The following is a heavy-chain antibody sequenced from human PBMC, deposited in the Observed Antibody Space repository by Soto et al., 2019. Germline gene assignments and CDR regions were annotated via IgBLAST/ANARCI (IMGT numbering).Heavy chain of an antibody. V-gene: IGHV4-31*03. Sequence: TLSLTCTVSAGSISSGGDYWSWLRQHPGKGLEWIGYIYYSGSTYYNPSLKSRVTLSVCTSKYQFSLKLSSVTAADTAVYYCARADVRAIWFGELSFVSWFDPWGQGTLGTVPS. J-gene: IGHJ5*02. CDR1: AGSISSGGDY. D-gene: IGHD3-10*01. CDR2: IYYSGST. CDR3: ARADVRAIWFGELSFVSWFDP.